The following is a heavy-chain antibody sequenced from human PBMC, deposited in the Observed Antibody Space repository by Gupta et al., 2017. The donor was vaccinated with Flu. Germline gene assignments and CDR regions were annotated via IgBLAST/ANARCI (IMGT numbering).Heavy chain of an antibody. CDR3: TRESVLTWFGSLLGASDL. CDR1: GFTFSDYT. J-gene: IGHJ3*01. D-gene: IGHD3-10*01. Sequence: VQLVESGGGLVKPGESLRLSCAASGFTFSDYTLNWVRQAPGKGLEWVSSISSGSTYIHYADSVKGRFTISRDNAKTSLHLQMNSLRAEDTAVYYCTRESVLTWFGSLLGASDLWGQGTMVIVSS. V-gene: IGHV3-21*02. CDR2: ISSGSTYI.